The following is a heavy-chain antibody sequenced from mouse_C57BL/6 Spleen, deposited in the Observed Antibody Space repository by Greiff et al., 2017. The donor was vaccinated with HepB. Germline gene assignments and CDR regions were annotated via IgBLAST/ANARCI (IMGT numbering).Heavy chain of an antibody. J-gene: IGHJ4*01. CDR3: ARSRIYDGYYVGAMDY. Sequence: QVQLKQPGAELVKPGASVKLSCKASGYTFTSYWMQWVKQRPGQGLEWIGEIDPSDSYTNYNQKFKGKATLTVDTSSSTAYMQLSSLTSEDSAVYYCARSRIYDGYYVGAMDYWGQGTSVTVSS. CDR2: IDPSDSYT. D-gene: IGHD2-3*01. V-gene: IGHV1-50*01. CDR1: GYTFTSYW.